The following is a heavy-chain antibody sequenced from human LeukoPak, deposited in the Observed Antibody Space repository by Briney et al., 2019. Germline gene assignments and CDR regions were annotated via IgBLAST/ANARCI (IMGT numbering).Heavy chain of an antibody. CDR2: INPNSGGT. CDR3: ATDPTSVYSNYEGYYKY. D-gene: IGHD4-11*01. J-gene: IGHJ4*02. CDR1: GYTFTGYY. Sequence: ASVTVSCKASGYTFTGYYMHWVRQAPGQGLGWMGWINPNSGGTNYAQKFQGRVTMTRETSISTAYMELSRLRSEDTAVYYCATDPTSVYSNYEGYYKYWGQGTLVTVSS. V-gene: IGHV1-2*02.